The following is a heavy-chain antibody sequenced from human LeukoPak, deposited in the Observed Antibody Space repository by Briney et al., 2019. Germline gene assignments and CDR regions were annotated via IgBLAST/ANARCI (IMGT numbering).Heavy chain of an antibody. CDR2: ISAGAGST. Sequence: GGSLRLSCAASGFTSNSYIMTWVRQAPGKGLAWVSSISAGAGSTYYADSVKGRFTISRDNSKNTVYLQMNNLRAEDTAVYYCANGIQPNNWIPGVWGQGTLVTVSS. J-gene: IGHJ4*02. CDR1: GFTSNSYI. D-gene: IGHD1-20*01. V-gene: IGHV3-23*01. CDR3: ANGIQPNNWIPGV.